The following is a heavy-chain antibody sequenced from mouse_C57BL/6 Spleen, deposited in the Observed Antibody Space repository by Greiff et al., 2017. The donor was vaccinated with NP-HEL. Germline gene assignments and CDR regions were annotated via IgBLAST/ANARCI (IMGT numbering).Heavy chain of an antibody. CDR2: IDPSDSYT. J-gene: IGHJ1*03. CDR1: GYTFTSYW. Sequence: QVQLQQPGAELVRPGTSVKLSCKASGYTFTSYWMHWVKQRPGQGLEWIGVIDPSDSYTNYNQKFKGKATLTVDASSSTAYMQLSSLTSEDSAVYYCARGEGLSNYGYCDVWGTGTTVTVSS. V-gene: IGHV1-59*01. D-gene: IGHD2-5*01. CDR3: ARGEGLSNYGYCDV.